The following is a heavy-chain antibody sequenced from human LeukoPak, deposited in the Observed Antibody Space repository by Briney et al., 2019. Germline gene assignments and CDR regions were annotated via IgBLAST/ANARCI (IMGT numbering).Heavy chain of an antibody. CDR1: GFTFSSYA. CDR3: AKGLYHYYGSGSYTLDY. V-gene: IGHV3-23*01. D-gene: IGHD3-10*01. J-gene: IGHJ4*02. Sequence: PGGSLRLSCAASGFTFSSYAMSWVRQAPGKGLEWVSAISGIGTGTYYADSVKGRFTISRDNSKNTLYLQMNSLRAEDTAVYYCAKGLYHYYGSGSYTLDYWGQGTLVTVSS. CDR2: ISGIGTGT.